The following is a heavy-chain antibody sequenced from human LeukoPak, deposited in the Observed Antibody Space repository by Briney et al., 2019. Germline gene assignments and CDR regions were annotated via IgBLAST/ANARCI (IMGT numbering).Heavy chain of an antibody. D-gene: IGHD2-2*01. CDR3: ARGLGKKYQLLPSGPLFDP. V-gene: IGHV4-34*01. CDR1: GGSFSGYY. CDR2: INHSGST. J-gene: IGHJ5*02. Sequence: SETLSLTCAVYGGSFSGYYWSWIRQPPGKGLEWIGEINHSGSTNYNPSLKSRVTISVDTSKNQFSLKLSSVTAADTAVYYCARGLGKKYQLLPSGPLFDPWGQGTLVTVSS.